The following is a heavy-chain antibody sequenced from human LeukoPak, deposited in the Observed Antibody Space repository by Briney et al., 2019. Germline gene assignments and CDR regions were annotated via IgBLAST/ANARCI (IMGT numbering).Heavy chain of an antibody. CDR3: ATASSGYGPFDY. V-gene: IGHV4-31*03. CDR1: GGSISSGGYY. Sequence: PSQTLSLTCTVSGGSISSGGYYWSWIRQHPGKGLEWIGYIYYSGSTYYNPSLKSRVTISVDTSKNQFSLKLSSVTAADTAVYYCATASSGYGPFDYWGQGTLVTVSS. D-gene: IGHD3-22*01. CDR2: IYYSGST. J-gene: IGHJ4*02.